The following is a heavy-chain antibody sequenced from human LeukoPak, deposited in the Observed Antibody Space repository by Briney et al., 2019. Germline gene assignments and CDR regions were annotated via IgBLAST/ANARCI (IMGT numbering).Heavy chain of an antibody. V-gene: IGHV3-30-3*01. D-gene: IGHD3-22*01. CDR1: GFTFSSYA. CDR2: ISYDGSNK. J-gene: IGHJ4*02. CDR3: ARDPGGAIYYDSSGYYPGGFDY. Sequence: GGSLRLSCAASGFTFSSYAMHWVRQAPGKGLEWGAVISYDGSNKYYADSVKGRFTISRDNSKNTLYLQINSLRAEDTAVYYCARDPGGAIYYDSSGYYPGGFDYWGQGTLVTVSS.